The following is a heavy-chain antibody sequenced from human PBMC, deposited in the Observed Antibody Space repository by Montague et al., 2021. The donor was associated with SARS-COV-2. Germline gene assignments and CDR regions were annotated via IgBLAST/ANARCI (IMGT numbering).Heavy chain of an antibody. CDR2: IYCSGST. CDR3: ARVNTVRVYWFDP. Sequence: TLSLTCTVSGGSISSGGYYWSWIRQHPGKGLEWIGYIYCSGSTYYNPSLKGRVTISVDTSKNQFSLKLSSVTAADTAVYYCARVNTVRVYWFDPWGQGTLVTVSS. V-gene: IGHV4-31*03. CDR1: GGSISSGGYY. J-gene: IGHJ5*02. D-gene: IGHD4-11*01.